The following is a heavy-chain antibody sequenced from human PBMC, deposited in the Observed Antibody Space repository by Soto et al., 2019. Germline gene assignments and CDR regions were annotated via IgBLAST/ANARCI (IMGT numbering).Heavy chain of an antibody. Sequence: SVKVSCKASGGTFSSYAISWVRQAPGQGLEWMGGIIPIFGTANYAQKFQGRVTITADESTSTAYMELSSLRSEDTAVYYCARGRMAFKHLTDFDDWGQGTLVPVSS. CDR1: GGTFSSYA. CDR2: IIPIFGTA. CDR3: ARGRMAFKHLTDFDD. D-gene: IGHD3-3*02. J-gene: IGHJ4*02. V-gene: IGHV1-69*13.